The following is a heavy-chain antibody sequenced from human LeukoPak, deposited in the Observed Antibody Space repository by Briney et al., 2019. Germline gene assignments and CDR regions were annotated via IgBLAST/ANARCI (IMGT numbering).Heavy chain of an antibody. D-gene: IGHD2-2*01. Sequence: SVKVSCKASGGTSSSYTISWVRQAPGQGLEWMGRIIPILGIANYAQKFQGRVTVTADKSTSTAYMELSSLRSEDTAVYYCARDLPPGIPAYYWGQGTLVTVSS. V-gene: IGHV1-69*04. CDR3: ARDLPPGIPAYY. CDR2: IIPILGIA. J-gene: IGHJ4*02. CDR1: GGTSSSYT.